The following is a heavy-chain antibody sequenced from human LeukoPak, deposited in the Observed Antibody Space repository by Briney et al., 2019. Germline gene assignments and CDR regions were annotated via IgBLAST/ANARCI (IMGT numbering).Heavy chain of an antibody. CDR3: AREDVGNDAFDI. Sequence: QPGGSLRLSCAASGFTFSSYAMHWVRQAPGKGLEWVAVISYDGSNKYYADSVKGRFTISRDNSKNTLYLQMNSLRAEDTAVYYCAREDVGNDAFDIWGQGTMVTVSS. V-gene: IGHV3-30-3*01. D-gene: IGHD7-27*01. CDR1: GFTFSSYA. CDR2: ISYDGSNK. J-gene: IGHJ3*02.